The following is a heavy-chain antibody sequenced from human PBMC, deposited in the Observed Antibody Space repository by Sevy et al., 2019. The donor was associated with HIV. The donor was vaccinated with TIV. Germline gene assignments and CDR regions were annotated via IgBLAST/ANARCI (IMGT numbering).Heavy chain of an antibody. CDR2: ISYSSNYI. CDR3: AGPYVSGSWEAFDI. Sequence: GGSLRLSCAASGFSFRTYTMNWVRQAPGKGLEWVSPISYSSNYIYYADSVKGRFTISKDNAKNSLSLQMNTLRAEDTSWYYCAGPYVSGSWEAFDIWGQGTMVTVSS. V-gene: IGHV3-21*01. J-gene: IGHJ3*02. CDR1: GFSFRTYT. D-gene: IGHD3-16*01.